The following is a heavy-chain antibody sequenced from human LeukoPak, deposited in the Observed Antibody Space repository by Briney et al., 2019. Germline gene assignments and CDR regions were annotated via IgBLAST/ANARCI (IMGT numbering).Heavy chain of an antibody. CDR1: GYTFTTYS. V-gene: IGHV1-18*01. J-gene: IGHJ5*02. CDR3: ARDSSGPNWFDP. D-gene: IGHD3-22*01. CDR2: ISVNNGGT. Sequence: ASVKVSCKASGYTFTTYSLAWVRQAPGQSLEWMGWISVNNGGTNYAQSFQDRVTLTRDTSTNTAYMELSSLRSEDTAVYYCARDSSGPNWFDPWGQGTLVTVSS.